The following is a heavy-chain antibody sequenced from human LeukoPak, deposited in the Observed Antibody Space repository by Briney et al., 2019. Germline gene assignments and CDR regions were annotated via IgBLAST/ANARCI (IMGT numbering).Heavy chain of an antibody. J-gene: IGHJ4*02. V-gene: IGHV3-23*01. D-gene: IGHD1-26*01. CDR1: GFTYSHSA. CDR2: ISASGGTT. CDR3: AKDGSPRSFDY. Sequence: PGGSLRLSCAASGFTYSHSAMNWVRQAPGKGLEWVSGISASGGTTYYAGSLKGRFTISRDNSKNMLHLQMNSLRAEDTAIYFCAKDGSPRSFDYWGQGTLVTVSS.